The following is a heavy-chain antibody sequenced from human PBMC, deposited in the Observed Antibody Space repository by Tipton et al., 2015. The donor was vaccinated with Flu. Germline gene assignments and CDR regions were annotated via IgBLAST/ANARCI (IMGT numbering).Heavy chain of an antibody. V-gene: IGHV3-66*02. CDR2: IYGGGNT. CDR1: GIPVSSNY. CDR3: ARGGYYYDNSGFDS. Sequence: VQLVQSGGGLVQPGGSLRLSCAASGIPVSSNYMSWVRQAPGKGLEWVSIIYGGGNTYYADSVQGRFTISRDISKNTVFLQMNSLTPEDTALYHCARGGYYYDNSGFDSWGQGTLVTVSS. D-gene: IGHD3-22*01. J-gene: IGHJ4*02.